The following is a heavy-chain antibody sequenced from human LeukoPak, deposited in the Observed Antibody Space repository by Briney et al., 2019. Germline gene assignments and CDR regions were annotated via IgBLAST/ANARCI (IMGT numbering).Heavy chain of an antibody. CDR1: GFTFSSYG. CDR3: AKDETNVVVPAAMEY. J-gene: IGHJ4*02. V-gene: IGHV3-30*18. Sequence: PGGSLRLSCAASGFTFSSYGMHRVRQAPGKGLAWVGVISHDGSDKYYADSVKGRFTISRDNSKNTLYLQMNSLRTDDTAVYYCAKDETNVVVPAAMEYWGQGTLVTVSS. CDR2: ISHDGSDK. D-gene: IGHD2-2*01.